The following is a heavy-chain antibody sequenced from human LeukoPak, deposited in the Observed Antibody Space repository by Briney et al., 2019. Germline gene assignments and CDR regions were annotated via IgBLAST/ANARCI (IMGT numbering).Heavy chain of an antibody. Sequence: GGSLRLSCAASGFTFSSYSMNWVRQAPGKGLEWVSSISSSSSYIYYADSVKGRFTISRDNAKNSLYLQMNSLRAEDTAVYYCARVRSDTSRYYYWGQGTLVTVSS. D-gene: IGHD2-2*01. V-gene: IGHV3-21*01. CDR3: ARVRSDTSRYYY. CDR1: GFTFSSYS. CDR2: ISSSSSYI. J-gene: IGHJ4*02.